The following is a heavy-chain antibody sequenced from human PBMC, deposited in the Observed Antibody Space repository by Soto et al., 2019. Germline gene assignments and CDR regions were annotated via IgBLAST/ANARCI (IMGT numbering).Heavy chain of an antibody. CDR1: AYSFTKYW. V-gene: IGHV5-51*01. Sequence: GESLKISCKGSAYSFTKYWIAWVRQMPGKGLEWMGIIYPGDSDTRYSPSFQGQVTISADKSISTAYLQWSSLKASDTAVYYCARPSPLSYYYYGMDVWGQGAMVTVSS. CDR3: ARPSPLSYYYYGMDV. J-gene: IGHJ6*02. CDR2: IYPGDSDT.